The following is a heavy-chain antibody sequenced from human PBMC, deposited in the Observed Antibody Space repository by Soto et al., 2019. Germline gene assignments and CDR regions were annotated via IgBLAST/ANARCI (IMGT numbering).Heavy chain of an antibody. V-gene: IGHV3-74*01. CDR2: INRDGSST. CDR3: ARDLGH. Sequence: EVQVVESGGGLVQPGGSLRLSCAASGFTFSSHWMHWVRQAPGKGLVWVSRINRDGSSTTYADSVNGRFTISRDNAKNTLYMQMNSLRVDDTTVYYCARDLGHWGQGTLVTVSS. D-gene: IGHD3-16*01. CDR1: GFTFSSHW. J-gene: IGHJ4*02.